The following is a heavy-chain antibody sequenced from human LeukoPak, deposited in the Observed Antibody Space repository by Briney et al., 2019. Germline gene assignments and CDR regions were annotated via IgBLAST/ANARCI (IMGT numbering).Heavy chain of an antibody. CDR1: GFTFSSYR. D-gene: IGHD2-8*01. CDR3: ARDGYCTNGACYTGYFGC. CDR2: IKPDGREK. V-gene: IGHV3-7*01. J-gene: IGHJ4*02. Sequence: GGSLRLSCAASGFTFSSYRMSWVRQAPGKGLEWVANIKPDGREKYYVDSVKGRFTISRHNAKNSMYLQMNSLRAEDTAVYYCARDGYCTNGACYTGYFGCWGQGTMVTVS.